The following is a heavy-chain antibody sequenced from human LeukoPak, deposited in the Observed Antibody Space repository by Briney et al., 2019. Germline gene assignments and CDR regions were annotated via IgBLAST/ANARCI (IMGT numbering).Heavy chain of an antibody. D-gene: IGHD2-21*01. J-gene: IGHJ5*02. CDR1: GGTFSSYA. CDR3: ARVHMGRFDP. Sequence: ASVKVSCKASGGTFSSYAISWVRQAPGQGLEWMGIINPSGGSTSYAQKFQGRVTMTRDTSTSTVYMELNSLRSEDTAVYYCARVHMGRFDPWGQGTLVTVSS. V-gene: IGHV1-46*01. CDR2: INPSGGST.